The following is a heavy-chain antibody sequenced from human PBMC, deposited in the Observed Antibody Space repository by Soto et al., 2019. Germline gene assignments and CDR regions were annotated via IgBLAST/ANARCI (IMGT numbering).Heavy chain of an antibody. CDR1: GGSISSGGYY. D-gene: IGHD5-12*01. V-gene: IGHV4-31*03. J-gene: IGHJ4*02. CDR3: AREALNVDIVATMVE. CDR2: IYYSGST. Sequence: QVQLQESGPGLVKPSQTLSLTCTVSGGSISSGGYYWSWIRQHPGKGLEWIGYIYYSGSTYYNPSLKSRVTISVDTSKNQFSLKLSSVTAADTAVYYCAREALNVDIVATMVEWGQGTLVTVSS.